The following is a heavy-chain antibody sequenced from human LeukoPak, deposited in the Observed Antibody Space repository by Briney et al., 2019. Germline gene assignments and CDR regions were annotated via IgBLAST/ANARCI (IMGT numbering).Heavy chain of an antibody. CDR1: GFTFSSNY. CDR3: AKSIGGSYDSSGYLNY. Sequence: GGSLRLSCAASGFTFSSNYMSWVRQAPGKGLEWVSVIYSGGSTYYADSVKGRSTISRDNSKNTLYLQMNSLRAEDTAVYYCAKSIGGSYDSSGYLNYWGQGTLVTVSS. CDR2: IYSGGST. J-gene: IGHJ4*02. V-gene: IGHV3-53*01. D-gene: IGHD3-22*01.